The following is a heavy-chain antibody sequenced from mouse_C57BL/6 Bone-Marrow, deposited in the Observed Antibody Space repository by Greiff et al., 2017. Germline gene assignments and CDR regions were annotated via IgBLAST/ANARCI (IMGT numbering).Heavy chain of an antibody. CDR2: IYPGNSDT. J-gene: IGHJ3*01. D-gene: IGHD3-2*02. CDR1: GYTFTSYW. V-gene: IGHV1-5*01. CDR3: AQGLGRAWFAY. Sequence: VQLQQSGTVLARPGASVKMSCKTSGYTFTSYWMHWVKQRPGQGLEWIGAIYPGNSDTSYNQKFKGKAKLTAVTSASTAYMELSSLTNEDYAVYYCAQGLGRAWFAYWGQGTLVTVSA.